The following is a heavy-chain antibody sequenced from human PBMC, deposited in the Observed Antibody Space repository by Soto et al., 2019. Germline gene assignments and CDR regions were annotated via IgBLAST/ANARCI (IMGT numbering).Heavy chain of an antibody. V-gene: IGHV3-33*01. Sequence: GGSLRLSCAASGFTFSRYGMHWVRQAPGKGLEWVAVIWYDGSNKYYADSVKGRFTISRDNSKNTLYLQMNSLRAEDTAVYYWASSPGFVDYAFDIWGQGTMVTVSS. CDR3: ASSPGFVDYAFDI. CDR2: IWYDGSNK. J-gene: IGHJ3*02. CDR1: GFTFSRYG. D-gene: IGHD5-12*01.